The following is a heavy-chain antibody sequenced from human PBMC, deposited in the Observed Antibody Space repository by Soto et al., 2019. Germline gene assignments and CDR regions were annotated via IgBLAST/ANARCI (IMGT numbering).Heavy chain of an antibody. CDR3: ARDLSTGTMVDYYYYYGMDV. V-gene: IGHV1-3*01. CDR1: GYTFTSYA. J-gene: IGHJ6*02. CDR2: INAGNGNT. Sequence: QVQLVQSGAEVKKPGASVKVSCKASGYTFTSYAMHWVRQASGQRLEWMGWINAGNGNTKYSQKFQGRVTITRDTSASTAYMELSSLRSEDTAVYYCARDLSTGTMVDYYYYYGMDVWGQGTTVTVSS. D-gene: IGHD2-15*01.